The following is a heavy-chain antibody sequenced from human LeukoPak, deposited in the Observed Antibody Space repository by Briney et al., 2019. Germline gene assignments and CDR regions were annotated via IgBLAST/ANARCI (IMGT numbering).Heavy chain of an antibody. J-gene: IGHJ4*02. CDR2: IYTSGTT. V-gene: IGHV4-4*07. Sequence: PSVTLSLTCTVSGGSTINYFRSWIRQPAGKGLEWIGHIYTSGTTHYNPSLKNRVTISLDTSKSQFSLQLNSVTAADTAVYYCARVEGSGSGAYTLDYWGQGILVTVSS. CDR3: ARVEGSGSGAYTLDY. CDR1: GGSTINYF. D-gene: IGHD3-10*01.